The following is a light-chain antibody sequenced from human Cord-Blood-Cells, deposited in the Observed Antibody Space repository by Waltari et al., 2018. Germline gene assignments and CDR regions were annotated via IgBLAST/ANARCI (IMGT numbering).Light chain of an antibody. CDR1: SSDVGSYNL. J-gene: IGLJ2*01. CDR3: CSYAGSVV. V-gene: IGLV2-23*01. CDR2: EGS. Sequence: QSALTQPASVSGSPGQSITISCTGTSSDVGSYNLVSWYQQHPGKAPKLMIYEGSKRPVGVSNRFSGSKSGNTASLTISGRQAEDEADYYCCSYAGSVVFGGGTKLTVL.